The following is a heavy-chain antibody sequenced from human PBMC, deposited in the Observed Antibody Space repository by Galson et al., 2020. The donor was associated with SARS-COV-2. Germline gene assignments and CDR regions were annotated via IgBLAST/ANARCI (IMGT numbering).Heavy chain of an antibody. CDR1: GYSFTSYW. J-gene: IGHJ5*02. Sequence: HGESLKISCKGSGYSFTSYWIGWVRQMPGKGLEWMGIIYPGDSDTRYSPSFQGQVTISADKSISTAYLQWSSLKASDTAMYYCARPAVAGVAYNWFDPWGQGTLVTVSS. D-gene: IGHD6-19*01. CDR2: IYPGDSDT. CDR3: ARPAVAGVAYNWFDP. V-gene: IGHV5-51*01.